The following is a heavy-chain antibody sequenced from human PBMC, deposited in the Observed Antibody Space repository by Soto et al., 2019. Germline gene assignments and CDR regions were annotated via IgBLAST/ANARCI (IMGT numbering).Heavy chain of an antibody. CDR3: ARDPPYSSGWYAGFDP. J-gene: IGHJ5*02. CDR2: INAGNGNT. CDR1: GYTFTSYA. Sequence: ASVKVSCKASGYTFTSYAMHWVRQAKGQRLEWMGWINAGNGNTKYSQKLQGRVTMTTDTSTSTAYMELRSLRSDDTAVYYCARDPPYSSGWYAGFDPWGQGTLVTVSS. V-gene: IGHV1-3*01. D-gene: IGHD6-19*01.